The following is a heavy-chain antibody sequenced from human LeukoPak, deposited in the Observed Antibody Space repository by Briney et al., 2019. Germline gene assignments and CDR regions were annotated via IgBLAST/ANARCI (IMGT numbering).Heavy chain of an antibody. CDR3: AYGSNSAADH. V-gene: IGHV4-39*01. CDR2: IYYGGTN. J-gene: IGHJ4*02. D-gene: IGHD4-23*01. Sequence: PSETLSLTCTVSGGSISSWTYYWGWIRQPPGTGLEWIGTIYYGGTNYYNPSLKSRVTISVDTSKNQFSLNLSSVTAADTAVYYCAYGSNSAADHWGQGTLVTVSS. CDR1: GGSISSWTYY.